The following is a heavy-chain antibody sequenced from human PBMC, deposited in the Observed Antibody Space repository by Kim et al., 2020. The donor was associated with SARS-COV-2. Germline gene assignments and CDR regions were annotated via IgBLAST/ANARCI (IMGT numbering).Heavy chain of an antibody. Sequence: SETLSLTCAVYGGSFSGYYWSWIRQPPGKGLEWIGEINHSGSTNYNPSLKSRVTISVDTSKNQFSLKLSSVTAADTAVYYCARAGHYDYIWGSLGYFDYWGQGTLVTVSS. J-gene: IGHJ4*02. D-gene: IGHD3-16*01. CDR2: INHSGST. CDR3: ARAGHYDYIWGSLGYFDY. CDR1: GGSFSGYY. V-gene: IGHV4-34*01.